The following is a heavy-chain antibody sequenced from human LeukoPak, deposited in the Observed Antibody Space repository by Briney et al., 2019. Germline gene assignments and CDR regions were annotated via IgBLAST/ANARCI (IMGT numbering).Heavy chain of an antibody. V-gene: IGHV4-59*01. J-gene: IGHJ4*02. D-gene: IGHD6-6*01. CDR1: GGSISSYY. Sequence: SETLSLTCTVSGGSISSYYWSWIRQPPGKGLEWIGYIYYSGSTNYNPSLKSRVTISVDTSKNQFSLKLSSVTAADTAVYYCATARGYSSSRAYFYWGQGTLVTVSS. CDR2: IYYSGST. CDR3: ATARGYSSSRAYFY.